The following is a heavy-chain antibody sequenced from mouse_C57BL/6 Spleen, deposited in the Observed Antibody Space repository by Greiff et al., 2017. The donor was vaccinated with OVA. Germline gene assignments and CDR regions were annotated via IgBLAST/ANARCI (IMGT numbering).Heavy chain of an antibody. CDR2: IDPSDSYT. Sequence: QVQLQQPGAELVKPGASVKLSCKASGYTFTSYWMQWVKQRPGQGLEWIGEIDPSDSYTNYNQKLKGKATLTVDTSSSTAYMQLSSLTSEDSAVYYCARRSWGYPYAMDYWGQGTSVTVSS. D-gene: IGHD2-2*01. V-gene: IGHV1-50*01. CDR3: ARRSWGYPYAMDY. J-gene: IGHJ4*01. CDR1: GYTFTSYW.